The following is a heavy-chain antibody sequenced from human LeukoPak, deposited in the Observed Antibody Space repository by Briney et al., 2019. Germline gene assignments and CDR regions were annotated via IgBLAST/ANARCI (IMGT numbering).Heavy chain of an antibody. CDR1: GFTLSSYW. CDR3: ARAFYDILTGYFGY. Sequence: GGSLRLSCAVSGFTLSSYWMSWVRQAPGKGLEWVANIKQDGSEKYYVDSVKGRFTISRDNAKNSLYLQMNSLRAEDTAVYYCARAFYDILTGYFGYWGQGTLVTVSS. J-gene: IGHJ4*02. CDR2: IKQDGSEK. V-gene: IGHV3-7*01. D-gene: IGHD3-9*01.